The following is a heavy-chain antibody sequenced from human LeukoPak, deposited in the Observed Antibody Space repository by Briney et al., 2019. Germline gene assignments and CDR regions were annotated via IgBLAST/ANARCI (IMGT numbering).Heavy chain of an antibody. D-gene: IGHD3-10*02. CDR3: AELGITMIGGV. CDR1: GFTFSSYE. CDR2: ISSSGSTI. J-gene: IGHJ6*04. Sequence: GSLRLSCAASGFTFSSYEMNWVRQAPGKGLEWVSYISSSGSTIYYTDSVKGRFTISRDNAKNSLYLQMNSLRAEDTAVYYCAELGITMIGGVWGKGTTVTISS. V-gene: IGHV3-48*03.